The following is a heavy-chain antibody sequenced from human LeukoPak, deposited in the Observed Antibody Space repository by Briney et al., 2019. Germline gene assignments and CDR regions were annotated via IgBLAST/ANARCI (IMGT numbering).Heavy chain of an antibody. D-gene: IGHD3-9*01. J-gene: IGHJ6*02. CDR2: IYYSGST. CDR3: AVSTYYDILTGYGYYYGMDV. V-gene: IGHV4-59*01. Sequence: PSETLSLTCTVSGGPISSYYWSWIRQPPGKGLEWIGYIYYSGSTNYNPSLKSRVTISVDTSKNQFSLKLSSVTAADTAVYYCAVSTYYDILTGYGYYYGMDVWGQGTTVTVSS. CDR1: GGPISSYY.